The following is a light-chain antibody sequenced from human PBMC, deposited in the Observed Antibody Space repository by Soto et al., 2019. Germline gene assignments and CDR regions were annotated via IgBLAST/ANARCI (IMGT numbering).Light chain of an antibody. V-gene: IGLV1-40*01. J-gene: IGLJ2*01. Sequence: QSVVMQPPSASGALGQRVTISCTGSSSNIGAGYDVHWYQQFPGRAPRLLIFGNNNRPSGVPDRFSGSKSGTSASLDISGIQADDEADYYCQSFDTRLNSVVFGGGTKVTVL. CDR3: QSFDTRLNSVV. CDR2: GNN. CDR1: SSNIGAGYD.